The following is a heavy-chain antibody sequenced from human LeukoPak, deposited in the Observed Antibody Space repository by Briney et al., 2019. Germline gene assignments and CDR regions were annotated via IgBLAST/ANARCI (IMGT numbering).Heavy chain of an antibody. J-gene: IGHJ5*02. D-gene: IGHD1-7*01. V-gene: IGHV4-38-2*02. Sequence: SETLSLTCTVSGYSISSGYYWGWIRQPPGKGLEWIGSIYHSGRTYYNPSLKSRVTISVDTSKNQFSLKLSSVTAADTAVYYCARGRYNWNYERVSNWFDPWGQGTLVTVSS. CDR2: IYHSGRT. CDR3: ARGRYNWNYERVSNWFDP. CDR1: GYSISSGYY.